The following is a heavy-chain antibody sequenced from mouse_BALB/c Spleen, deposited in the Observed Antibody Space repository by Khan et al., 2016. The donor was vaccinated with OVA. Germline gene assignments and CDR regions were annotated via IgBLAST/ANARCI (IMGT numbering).Heavy chain of an antibody. J-gene: IGHJ3*01. V-gene: IGHV2-4*02. Sequence: QVQLKQSGPGLVQPSQSLSITCTVSDFSLTNYGVHWVRQSPGQGLEWLGVIWSGGSTDYNVAFISRLSITKDNSKSQVFFKMNSLQVDDTAIYNCARRDYGSSYGFAYWGQGTLVTVSA. CDR1: DFSLTNYG. CDR2: IWSGGST. CDR3: ARRDYGSSYGFAY. D-gene: IGHD1-1*01.